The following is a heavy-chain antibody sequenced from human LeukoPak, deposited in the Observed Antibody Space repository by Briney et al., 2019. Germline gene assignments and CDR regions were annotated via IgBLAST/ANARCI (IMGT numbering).Heavy chain of an antibody. V-gene: IGHV3-23*01. CDR2: ISGSGGST. J-gene: IGHJ4*02. CDR3: AKDLRTIFGVVSSGYDY. D-gene: IGHD3-3*01. Sequence: PGRSLRLSCAASGFTFDDYAMHWVRQAPGKGLEWVSAISGSGGSTYYADSVKSRFTISRDNSKNTLYLQMNSLRAEDTAVYYCAKDLRTIFGVVSSGYDYWGQGTLVTVSS. CDR1: GFTFDDYA.